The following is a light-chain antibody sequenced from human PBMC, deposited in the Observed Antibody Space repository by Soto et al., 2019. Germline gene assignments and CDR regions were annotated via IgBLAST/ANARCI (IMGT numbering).Light chain of an antibody. CDR1: SSNVGGSDY. CDR3: CSYSSTATYV. J-gene: IGLJ1*01. Sequence: QSALTQPRSVSGSPGQSVTISCTGTSSNVGGSDYVSWYQQHPGKAPKLMIYDVTKRPSGVPDRFSGSKSGNTASLTISGLQAEDEADYHCCSYSSTATYVFGTGTKVTVL. V-gene: IGLV2-11*01. CDR2: DVT.